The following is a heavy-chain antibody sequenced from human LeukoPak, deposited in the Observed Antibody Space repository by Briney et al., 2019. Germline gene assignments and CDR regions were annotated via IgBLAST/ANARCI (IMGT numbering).Heavy chain of an antibody. D-gene: IGHD6-13*01. CDR3: ARSGYVAAAGTYFDY. V-gene: IGHV5-51*01. J-gene: IGHJ4*02. Sequence: GESLKISCKGSGYSFRSYWIGWVRQIPGKGLEWMGMIYAGDSSTRYSPSFQGQVTMSADESINTAYLQWSSLKASDTAMYYCARSGYVAAAGTYFDYWGQGTLVTVSS. CDR2: IYAGDSST. CDR1: GYSFRSYW.